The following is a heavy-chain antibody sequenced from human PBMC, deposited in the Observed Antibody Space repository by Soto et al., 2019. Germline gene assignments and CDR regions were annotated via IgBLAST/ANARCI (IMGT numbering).Heavy chain of an antibody. CDR1: GGTFSSYA. J-gene: IGHJ6*03. CDR3: ATGTPMVRGVIIKPNTGYYYYYMDV. V-gene: IGHV1-69*13. D-gene: IGHD3-10*01. CDR2: IIPISDTT. Sequence: SVKVSCKASGGTFSSYAISWVRQATGQGLEWMGVIIPISDTTNYAQKFQGRVTITADESTSTAYMELSSLRSEDTAVYYCATGTPMVRGVIIKPNTGYYYYYMDVWGKGTTVTVSS.